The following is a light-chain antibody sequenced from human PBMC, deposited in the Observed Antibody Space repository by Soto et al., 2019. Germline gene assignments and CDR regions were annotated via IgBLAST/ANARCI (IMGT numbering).Light chain of an antibody. CDR1: QSITGY. CDR2: AAS. Sequence: DIQMTQSPSSLSASVGDRVTITCRASQSITGYLNWYQQKPGKAPKLLIYAASSLQSGVPSRFSGSGSGTDFTLTISSLQPEDFATYYGQQSYSIPYTFGQGTKLEIK. J-gene: IGKJ2*01. CDR3: QQSYSIPYT. V-gene: IGKV1-39*01.